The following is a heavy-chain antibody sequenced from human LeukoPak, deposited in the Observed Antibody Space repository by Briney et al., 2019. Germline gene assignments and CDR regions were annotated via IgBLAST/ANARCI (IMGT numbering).Heavy chain of an antibody. CDR1: GFTFDDYA. CDR3: AKSLIYLWFGELSGHAFDI. CDR2: ISWNSGSI. J-gene: IGHJ3*02. V-gene: IGHV3-9*01. D-gene: IGHD3-10*01. Sequence: GGSLRLSCAASGFTFDDYAMHWVRQAPGKGLEWVSGISWNSGSIGYADSVKGRLTISRDNARNSLYLQMNSLRAEDTALYYCAKSLIYLWFGELSGHAFDIWGQGTMVTVSP.